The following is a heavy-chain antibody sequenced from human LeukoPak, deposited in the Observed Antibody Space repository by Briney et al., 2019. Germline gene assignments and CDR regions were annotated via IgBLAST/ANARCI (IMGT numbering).Heavy chain of an antibody. CDR2: ISAYNGNT. V-gene: IGHV1-18*01. J-gene: IGHJ4*02. CDR1: GYTFTSYG. CDR3: ARDLRYSSSWYRVFDY. Sequence: ASVKVSCKASGYTFTSYGISWVRQAPGQGLEWMGWISAYNGNTNYAQKLQGRVTMTTDTSTSTAYMELRSLRSADTAVYYCARDLRYSSSWYRVFDYWGQGTLVTVSS. D-gene: IGHD6-13*01.